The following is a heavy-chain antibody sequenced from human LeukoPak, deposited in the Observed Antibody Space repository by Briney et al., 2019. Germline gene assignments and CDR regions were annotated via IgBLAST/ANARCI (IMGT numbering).Heavy chain of an antibody. Sequence: SVKVSCKASGFTFSTSAMQWVRQARGQRHEWIGWIVVGSGKTNYAQKVQERVTITRDTAISTAYMELSSMRSDDTAVYFCARDLKYYGPLGPLDYWGQGTLVTVSS. CDR1: GFTFSTSA. J-gene: IGHJ4*02. V-gene: IGHV1-58*02. CDR2: IVVGSGKT. D-gene: IGHD3-10*01. CDR3: ARDLKYYGPLGPLDY.